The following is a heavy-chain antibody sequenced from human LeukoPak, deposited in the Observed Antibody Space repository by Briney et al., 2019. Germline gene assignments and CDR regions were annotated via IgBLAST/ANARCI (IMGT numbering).Heavy chain of an antibody. CDR2: INHSGST. V-gene: IGHV4-34*01. J-gene: IGHJ4*01. Sequence: PSETLSLTCAVYGGSFSGYYWSWIRQPPGKGLEWIGEINHSGSTNYNPSLKSQVTISVDTSKNQFSLKLSSVTAADTAVYYCARSVKDYYDSSGYSEHDYWGHGTLVTVYS. CDR1: GGSFSGYY. CDR3: ARSVKDYYDSSGYSEHDY. D-gene: IGHD3-22*01.